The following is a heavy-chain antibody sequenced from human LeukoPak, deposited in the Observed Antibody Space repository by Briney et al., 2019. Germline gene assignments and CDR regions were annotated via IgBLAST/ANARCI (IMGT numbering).Heavy chain of an antibody. V-gene: IGHV4-34*01. D-gene: IGHD3-10*01. CDR3: ARVPSESYAPLDY. CDR1: GGSFSGYY. Sequence: SETLSLTCAVYGGSFSGYYWSWIRQPPGKGLEWIGSIYYSGSTYYNPSLNSRVTMSVDKSQNQFSLKLSSVTAADTAVYYCARVPSESYAPLDYWGQGILVIVSS. CDR2: IYYSGST. J-gene: IGHJ4*02.